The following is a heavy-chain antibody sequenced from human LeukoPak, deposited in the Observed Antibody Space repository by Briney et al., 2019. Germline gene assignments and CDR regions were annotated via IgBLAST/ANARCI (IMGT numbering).Heavy chain of an antibody. D-gene: IGHD3-9*01. CDR2: IRTQNYGAAT. CDR1: GFTLSSYE. J-gene: IGHJ6*03. CDR3: ARDPLRYFNWDHYYYYMDV. V-gene: IGHV3-49*03. Sequence: PGGSLRLSCTASGFTLSSYEMSWIRQAPGKGLEWVGFIRTQNYGAATDYGASVKGRFTISRDDSNSIAYLQMNSLKTEDTAVYYCARDPLRYFNWDHYYYYMDVWGKGTTVTISS.